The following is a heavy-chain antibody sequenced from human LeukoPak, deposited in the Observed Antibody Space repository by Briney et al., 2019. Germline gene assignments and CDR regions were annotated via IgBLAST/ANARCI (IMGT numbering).Heavy chain of an antibody. Sequence: GSSVKVSCKASGGTFSSYAISWVRQAPGQGLEWMGGIIPIFGTANYAQKFQGRVTITTDESTSTAYMELSSLRSEDTAVYYCAHTVTPRDHDAFDIWGQGTMVTVSS. J-gene: IGHJ3*02. D-gene: IGHD2-21*02. CDR2: IIPIFGTA. V-gene: IGHV1-69*05. CDR1: GGTFSSYA. CDR3: AHTVTPRDHDAFDI.